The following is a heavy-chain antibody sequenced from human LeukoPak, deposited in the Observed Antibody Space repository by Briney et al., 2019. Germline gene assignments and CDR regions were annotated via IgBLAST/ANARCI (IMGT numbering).Heavy chain of an antibody. CDR3: ARDYDFWSRDAFDI. V-gene: IGHV1-2*02. D-gene: IGHD3-3*01. Sequence: ASVKVSCKASGYTFTGYYMHWVRQAPGQGLELMGWINPNSGGTNYAQKFQGRVTMTRDTSISTAYMELSRLRSDDTAVYYCARDYDFWSRDAFDIWGQGTMVTVSS. CDR2: INPNSGGT. J-gene: IGHJ3*02. CDR1: GYTFTGYY.